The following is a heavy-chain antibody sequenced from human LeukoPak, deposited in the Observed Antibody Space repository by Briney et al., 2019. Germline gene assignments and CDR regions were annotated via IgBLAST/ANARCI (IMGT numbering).Heavy chain of an antibody. CDR1: GYTFTSYG. CDR3: AGELNSNSYYYYYMDV. Sequence: ASVKVSCKASGYTFTSYGISWVRQAPGQGLEWMGWISAYNGNTNYAQKFQGRVTMTTDTSTSTAYMELSSLRSDDTAVYFCAGELNSNSYYYYYMDVWGKGTTVTVSS. J-gene: IGHJ6*03. V-gene: IGHV1-18*01. D-gene: IGHD4-11*01. CDR2: ISAYNGNT.